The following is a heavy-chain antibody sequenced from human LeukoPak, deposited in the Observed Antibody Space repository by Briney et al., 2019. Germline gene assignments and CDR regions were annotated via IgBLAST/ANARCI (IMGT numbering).Heavy chain of an antibody. D-gene: IGHD5-12*01. J-gene: IGHJ6*02. CDR3: ARLGVATKPSRYYGMDV. Sequence: PSETLSLTCAVCGGSFSGYYWSWIRQPPGKGLEWIGEINHSGSTNYNPSLKSRVTISVDTSKNQFSLKLSSVTAADTAVYCCARLGVATKPSRYYGMDVWGQGTTVTVSS. V-gene: IGHV4-34*01. CDR2: INHSGST. CDR1: GGSFSGYY.